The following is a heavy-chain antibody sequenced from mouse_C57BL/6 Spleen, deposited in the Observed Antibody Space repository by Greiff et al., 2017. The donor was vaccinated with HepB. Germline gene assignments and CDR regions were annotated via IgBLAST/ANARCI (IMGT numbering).Heavy chain of an antibody. CDR3: ARRDRRAMDY. J-gene: IGHJ4*01. V-gene: IGHV1-69*01. Sequence: QVQLKQPGAELVMPGASVKLSCKASGYTFTSYWMHWVKQRPGQGLEWIGEIDPSDSYTNYNQKFKGKSTLTVDKSSSTAYMQLSSLTSEDSAVYYCARRDRRAMDYWGQGTSVTVSS. CDR1: GYTFTSYW. CDR2: IDPSDSYT.